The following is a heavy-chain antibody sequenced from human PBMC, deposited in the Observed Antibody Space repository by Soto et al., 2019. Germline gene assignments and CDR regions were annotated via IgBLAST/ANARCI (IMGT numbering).Heavy chain of an antibody. CDR3: ARDFSSRYCSSTSCYIDIYGMDV. V-gene: IGHV4-59*01. D-gene: IGHD2-2*02. CDR1: GGSISSYY. CDR2: IYYSGST. J-gene: IGHJ6*02. Sequence: KPSETLSLTCTVSGGSISSYYCSWIRHPPLKGLEWIGYIYYSGSTNYNPSLKSRVTISVDTSKNQFSLKLSSVTAADTAVYYCARDFSSRYCSSTSCYIDIYGMDVWGQGTTVTVSS.